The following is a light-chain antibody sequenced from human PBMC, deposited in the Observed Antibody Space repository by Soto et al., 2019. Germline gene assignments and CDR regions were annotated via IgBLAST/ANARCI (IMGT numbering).Light chain of an antibody. Sequence: QSALTQPASLSGSPGQSITISCTGTSSDIGAYDYVSWFQQHPGKAPKLMISEVNNRPSGVSNRFSGSKSGNTAYLTISGLQVEYEAVYFCFSFTTTSTHVFGTGTKVTVL. J-gene: IGLJ1*01. CDR1: SSDIGAYDY. CDR3: FSFTTTSTHV. V-gene: IGLV2-14*01. CDR2: EVN.